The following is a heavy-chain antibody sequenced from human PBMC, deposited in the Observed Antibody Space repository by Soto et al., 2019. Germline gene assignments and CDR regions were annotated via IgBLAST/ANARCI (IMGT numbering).Heavy chain of an antibody. CDR1: GFTFSSYW. V-gene: IGHV3-74*01. CDR3: AREYYDFWSGYYH. J-gene: IGHJ4*02. CDR2: INSDGSST. D-gene: IGHD3-3*01. Sequence: GGSLRLSCAASGFTFSSYWMHWVRQAPGKGLVWVSRINSDGSSTSYADSVKGRFTISRDNAKNTLYLQMNSLRAEDTAEYYCAREYYDFWSGYYHWGQGTLVTVSS.